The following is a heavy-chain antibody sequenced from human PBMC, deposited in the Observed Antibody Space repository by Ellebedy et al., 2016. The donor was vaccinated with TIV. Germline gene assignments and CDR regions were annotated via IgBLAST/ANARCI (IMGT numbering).Heavy chain of an antibody. D-gene: IGHD3-22*01. Sequence: GESLKIPCAASGFTFSSYWMHWVRQAPGKGLVWVSRIYSDGSSTSYADSVKGRFTISRDNAKNTLYLQMNSLRAEDTAVYYCGREVAITRNFYGMDVWGPGTTVTVSS. CDR2: IYSDGSST. V-gene: IGHV3-74*01. J-gene: IGHJ6*02. CDR3: GREVAITRNFYGMDV. CDR1: GFTFSSYW.